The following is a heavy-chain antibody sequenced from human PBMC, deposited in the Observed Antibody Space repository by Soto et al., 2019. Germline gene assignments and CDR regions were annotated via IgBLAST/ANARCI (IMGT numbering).Heavy chain of an antibody. J-gene: IGHJ4*02. CDR2: ISYDGSNK. CDR3: AKDGWELMGYLDY. Sequence: QVQLVESGGGVVQPGRSLRLSCAASGFTFSSYGMHWVRQAPGKGLEWVAVISYDGSNKYYADSVKGRFTISRDNSKNTLYLQMNSLRAEDTAVYYCAKDGWELMGYLDYWGQGTLVTVSS. CDR1: GFTFSSYG. D-gene: IGHD1-26*01. V-gene: IGHV3-30*18.